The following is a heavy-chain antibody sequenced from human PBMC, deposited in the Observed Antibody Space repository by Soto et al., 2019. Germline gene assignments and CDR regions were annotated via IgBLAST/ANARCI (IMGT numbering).Heavy chain of an antibody. V-gene: IGHV1-18*04. CDR1: NYTFTNYG. J-gene: IGHJ5*01. Sequence: QVHLVQSGAEVKKPGASVKVSCKASNYTFTNYGVGWVRQAPGQGLEWMGWVSPSYGKTYYAHKLQGRVTMTADTSTGTLYMELRSLRPDDTAFYFRAREGVPLATVPDNSFDSWGQGTLVTVSS. CDR2: VSPSYGKT. CDR3: AREGVPLATVPDNSFDS. D-gene: IGHD2-15*01.